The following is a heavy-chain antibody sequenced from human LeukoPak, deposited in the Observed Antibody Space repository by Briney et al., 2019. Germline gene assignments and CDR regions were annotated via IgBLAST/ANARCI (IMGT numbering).Heavy chain of an antibody. CDR3: ARGDSFTIFRVVITPFDY. V-gene: IGHV1-2*02. D-gene: IGHD3-3*01. J-gene: IGHJ4*02. CDR2: INPNSGGT. Sequence: ASVKVSCKASGYTFTGYYMHWVRQAPGQGVEWMGWINPNSGGTNYAQKFQGRVTMTRGTSISTAYMELSRLRSDDTAVYYCARGDSFTIFRVVITPFDYWGQGTLVTVSS. CDR1: GYTFTGYY.